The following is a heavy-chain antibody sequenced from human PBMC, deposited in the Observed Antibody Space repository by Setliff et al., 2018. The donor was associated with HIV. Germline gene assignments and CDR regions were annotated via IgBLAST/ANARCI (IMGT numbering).Heavy chain of an antibody. V-gene: IGHV4-59*11. CDR1: RVSMRTHY. Sequence: PSETLSLTCLRRVSMRTHYWSWVRLPPGKRLEWIGYVLYSGNTNYNPSFKSRVTVSLDEAKNQFSLTLKSVTSADTAVYYCATEGREKLALFDHWGLGILVTVS. CDR2: VLYSGNT. J-gene: IGHJ4*02. CDR3: ATEGREKLALFDH. D-gene: IGHD6-6*01.